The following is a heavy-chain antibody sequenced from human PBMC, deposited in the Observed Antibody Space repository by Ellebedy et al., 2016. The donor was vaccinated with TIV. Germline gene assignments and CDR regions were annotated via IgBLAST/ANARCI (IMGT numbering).Heavy chain of an antibody. J-gene: IGHJ6*03. CDR1: GFTFDDYA. D-gene: IGHD3-10*01. CDR3: AKIGTGVDSHNYYYYMDV. CDR2: ISWNSGSI. Sequence: SLKISXAASGFTFDDYAMHWVRQAPGKGLEWVSGISWNSGSIGYADSVKGRFTISRDNAKNSLYLQMNSLRAEDTALYYCAKIGTGVDSHNYYYYMDVWGKGTTVTVSS. V-gene: IGHV3-9*01.